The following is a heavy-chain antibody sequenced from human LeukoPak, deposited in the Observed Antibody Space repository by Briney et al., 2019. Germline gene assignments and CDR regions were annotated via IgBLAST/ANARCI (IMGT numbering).Heavy chain of an antibody. CDR1: GGSFSGYY. CDR2: INHSGST. D-gene: IGHD3-22*01. V-gene: IGHV4-34*01. Sequence: SETLSLTCAVYGGSFSGYYWSWIRQPPGKGLEWIGEINHSGSTNYNPSLKSRVTISVDTSKNQFSLKLSSVTAADTAVYYCARGNYYDSSGRASGAFDICGQGTMVTVSS. J-gene: IGHJ3*02. CDR3: ARGNYYDSSGRASGAFDI.